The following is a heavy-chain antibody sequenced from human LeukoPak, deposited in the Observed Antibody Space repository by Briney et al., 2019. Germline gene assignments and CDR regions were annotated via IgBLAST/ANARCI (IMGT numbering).Heavy chain of an antibody. CDR1: GFTFSDYG. CDR2: ISHDGGYE. D-gene: IGHD2-15*01. V-gene: IGHV3-30*18. CDR3: AKDYCRDGNCPFPFLDS. J-gene: IGHJ4*02. Sequence: PGGSLRLSCAVSGFTFSDYGMHWVRQAPGKGLEWVAVISHDGGYESYGDSVKGRFVLSRDNSKNTVYMQMSSLRAEDTATYYCAKDYCRDGNCPFPFLDSWGQGTQVTVSS.